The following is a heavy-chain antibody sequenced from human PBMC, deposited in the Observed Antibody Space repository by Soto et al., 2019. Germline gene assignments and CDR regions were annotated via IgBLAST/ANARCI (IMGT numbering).Heavy chain of an antibody. CDR3: VRDGTKTLRDWFDP. Sequence: PSETLSLTCTLSGDTISGFYWSWIRKSAGKGLEWIGRIYATGTTDYNPSLKSRVMMSVDTSKKQFSLKLRSVTAADTAVYYCVRDGTKTLRDWFDPWGQGISVTVAS. CDR2: IYATGTT. CDR1: GDTISGFY. J-gene: IGHJ5*02. V-gene: IGHV4-4*07. D-gene: IGHD1-1*01.